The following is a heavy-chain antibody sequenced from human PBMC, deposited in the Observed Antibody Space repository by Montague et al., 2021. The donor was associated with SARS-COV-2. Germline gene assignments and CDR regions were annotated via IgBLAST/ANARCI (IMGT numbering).Heavy chain of an antibody. D-gene: IGHD3-22*01. Sequence: SETLSLTCAVYGGSFSGYDWTWIRQSPGKGLEWIGEINQSGSAKYKPSLKSRVTISVDTSKNQFSLKLSSVTAADTAVYYCARGLMSINMIVVIITGASTWLDSWGQGTLVTVSP. V-gene: IGHV4-34*01. CDR1: GGSFSGYD. J-gene: IGHJ5*01. CDR3: ARGLMSINMIVVIITGASTWLDS. CDR2: INQSGSA.